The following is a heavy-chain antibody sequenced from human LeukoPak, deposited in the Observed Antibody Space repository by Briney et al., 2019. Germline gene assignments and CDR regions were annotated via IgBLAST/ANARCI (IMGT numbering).Heavy chain of an antibody. D-gene: IGHD3-10*01. J-gene: IGHJ5*02. CDR2: INPNSGGT. CDR3: ARPSSGSNTNWFDP. CDR1: GYTFTGYY. V-gene: IGHV1-2*02. Sequence: ASVKVSCKASGYTFTGYYMHWVRQAPGQGLEWMGWINPNSGGTNYAQKFQGRVTMTRDTSISTAYMELSRLRSDDTAVYYCARPSSGSNTNWFDPWGQGTLVTVSS.